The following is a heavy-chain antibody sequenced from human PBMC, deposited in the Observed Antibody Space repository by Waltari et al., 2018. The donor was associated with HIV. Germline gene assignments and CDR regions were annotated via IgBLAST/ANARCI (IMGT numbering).Heavy chain of an antibody. CDR1: GYTFSAYT. CDR2: ISGYNGNT. CDR3: ARGVSIVRGVMIRGHMDV. D-gene: IGHD3-10*01. J-gene: IGHJ6*02. Sequence: VQLVQSGAEMRKPGASVKVSCRASGYTFSAYTISWVRQAPGQGLEWMGWISGYNGNTTYEQKFQGRVNMTTDTSTSTAHMELRSLRSDDTAVYYCARGVSIVRGVMIRGHMDVWGQGTTVTVSS. V-gene: IGHV1-18*01.